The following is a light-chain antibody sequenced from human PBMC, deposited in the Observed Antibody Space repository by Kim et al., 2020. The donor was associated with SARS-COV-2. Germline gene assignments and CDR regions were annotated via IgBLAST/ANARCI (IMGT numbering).Light chain of an antibody. Sequence: SGTLSCSGSSSHVRTNYVYCDQQLPGTAPQHLLYRNNQRPSGVPDRFSGSKSGTSASLAISGLRSGDEADYYCAAWDDSLSGYVVFGGGTQLTVL. J-gene: IGLJ2*01. CDR3: AAWDDSLSGYVV. CDR2: RNN. V-gene: IGLV1-47*01. CDR1: SSHVRTNY.